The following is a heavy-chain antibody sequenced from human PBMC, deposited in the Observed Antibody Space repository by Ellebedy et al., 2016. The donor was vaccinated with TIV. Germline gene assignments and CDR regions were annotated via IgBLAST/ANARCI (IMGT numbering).Heavy chain of an antibody. Sequence: ASVKVSCKASGGTFSSYAVSWVRQAPGQGLEWVGGIIASVGSADYAQRFQGRVTITADESTSTVHMEVNSLRSEDTAVYYCARLGRFGESMPPYYYFGMDVWGQGTTVIVSS. CDR2: IIASVGSA. CDR3: ARLGRFGESMPPYYYFGMDV. J-gene: IGHJ6*02. CDR1: GGTFSSYA. D-gene: IGHD3-10*01. V-gene: IGHV1-69*13.